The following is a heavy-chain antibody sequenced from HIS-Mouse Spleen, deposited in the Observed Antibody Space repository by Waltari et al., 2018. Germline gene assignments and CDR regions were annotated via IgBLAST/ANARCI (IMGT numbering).Heavy chain of an antibody. J-gene: IGHJ1*01. CDR3: ARDSWAYAIEYFQH. Sequence: QVQLQESGPGLVKPSETLSLTSTVSGSSISSGYYWGWIRQPPGKGLEWIGSIYHSGSTYYNPSIKSRVTISVDTSKNQFSLKLSSVTAADTAVYYCARDSWAYAIEYFQHWGQGTLVTVSS. CDR2: IYHSGST. CDR1: GSSISSGYY. V-gene: IGHV4-38-2*02. D-gene: IGHD2-8*01.